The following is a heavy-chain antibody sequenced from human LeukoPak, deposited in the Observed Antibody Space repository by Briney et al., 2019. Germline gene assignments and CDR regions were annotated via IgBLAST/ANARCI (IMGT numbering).Heavy chain of an antibody. CDR3: VKDRTGTYTLDY. Sequence: GGSLRLSCAATGFTFSNYAIHWGRQAPGKGLERVAFISDDGSRQHYADTVKGRFTISRDNSKNTLNLQMNSLRAEDTAVYYCVKDRTGTYTLDYGGQGTLVTVSS. V-gene: IGHV3-30-3*01. J-gene: IGHJ4*02. D-gene: IGHD3-10*01. CDR1: GFTFSNYA. CDR2: ISDDGSRQ.